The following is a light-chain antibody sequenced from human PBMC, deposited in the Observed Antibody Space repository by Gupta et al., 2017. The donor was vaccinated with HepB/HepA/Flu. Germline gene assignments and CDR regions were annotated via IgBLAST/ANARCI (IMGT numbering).Light chain of an antibody. CDR3: QTWDTGFVV. J-gene: IGLJ2*01. Sequence: QLVLTQSPSASASLGASVKLTCFLSSGHSSFAVAWHQRQPKTGPRYLMKLHSDGTYSKGDGIPDRFSGYSSGTERSLVISSLQSEDEGDYYCQTWDTGFVVFGGGTKLTVL. CDR2: LHSDGTY. V-gene: IGLV4-69*01. CDR1: SGHSSFA.